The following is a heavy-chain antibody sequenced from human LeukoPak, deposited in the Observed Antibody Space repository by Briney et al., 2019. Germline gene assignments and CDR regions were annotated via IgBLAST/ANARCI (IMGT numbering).Heavy chain of an antibody. CDR3: AKDKSTYYYGSGSLPGVFLDY. Sequence: GGSLRLSCAASGFTFSSYGMHWVRQAPGKGLEWVAVISFDGSYKFYADSVKGRFTISRDNSKNTPYLQMNSLRAKDTAVYYCAKDKSTYYYGSGSLPGVFLDYWGQGTLVTVSS. CDR1: GFTFSSYG. V-gene: IGHV3-30*18. CDR2: ISFDGSYK. J-gene: IGHJ4*02. D-gene: IGHD3-10*01.